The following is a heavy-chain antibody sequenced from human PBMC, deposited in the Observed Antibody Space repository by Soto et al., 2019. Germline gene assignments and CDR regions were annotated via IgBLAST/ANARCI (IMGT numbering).Heavy chain of an antibody. CDR2: ISGSGGST. V-gene: IGHV3-23*01. CDR3: AKGKYSSSNYYGMDV. Sequence: LRLSCAASGFTFSSYAMSWVRQAPGKGLEWVSAISGSGGSTYYADSVKGRFTISRDNSKNTLYLQMSSLRAEDTAVYYCAKGKYSSSNYYGMDVWGQGTTVTVS. J-gene: IGHJ6*02. CDR1: GFTFSSYA. D-gene: IGHD6-6*01.